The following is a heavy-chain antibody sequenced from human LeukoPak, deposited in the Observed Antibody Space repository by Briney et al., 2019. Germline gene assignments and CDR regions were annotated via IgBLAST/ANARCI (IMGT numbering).Heavy chain of an antibody. D-gene: IGHD2-2*01. CDR2: ISSASTST. CDR1: RFTFSIYT. V-gene: IGHV3-21*01. Sequence: PGGSLRLSCAASRFTFSIYTMNWVRQAPGKGLEGVSYISSASTSTFYADSVKGRFTISRDNAKNSLYLQMNSLRVEDTAVYYCARVEYSTSPTPFDYWGQGTLVVVSS. CDR3: ARVEYSTSPTPFDY. J-gene: IGHJ4*02.